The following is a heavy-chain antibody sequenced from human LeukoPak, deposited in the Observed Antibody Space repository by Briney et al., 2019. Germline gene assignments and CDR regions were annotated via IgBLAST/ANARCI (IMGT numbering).Heavy chain of an antibody. J-gene: IGHJ4*02. CDR2: IHYTGST. CDR3: ARYWGPYDNSGAYFDY. D-gene: IGHD3-22*01. Sequence: SETLSLTCTVSGDSITSSSYYWVWLRQPPGKGLEWIATIHYTGSTYYNPSLKSRVTISVDTSKNQFSLKLSSVTAADTAMYYCARYWGPYDNSGAYFDYWGQGTLVTVSS. V-gene: IGHV4-39*01. CDR1: GDSITSSSYY.